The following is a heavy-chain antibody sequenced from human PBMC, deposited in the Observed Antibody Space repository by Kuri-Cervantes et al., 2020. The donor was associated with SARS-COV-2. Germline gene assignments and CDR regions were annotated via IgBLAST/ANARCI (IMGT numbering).Heavy chain of an antibody. D-gene: IGHD3-16*01. V-gene: IGHV3-23*01. J-gene: IGHJ1*01. CDR3: AKVGGHRGYFQN. CDR2: IGGSGVRT. CDR1: GFTFSSYA. Sequence: GGSLRLSCAASGFTFSSYAMNWVRQAPGKGLEWVSVIGGSGVRTNYADSVKGRFTISRDNSKNTLYLQMNSLRAEDTAVYYCAKVGGHRGYFQNWGQGTLVTVSS.